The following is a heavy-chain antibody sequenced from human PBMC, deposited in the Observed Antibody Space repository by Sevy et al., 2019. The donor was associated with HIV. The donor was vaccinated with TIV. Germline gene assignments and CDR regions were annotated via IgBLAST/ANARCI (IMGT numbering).Heavy chain of an antibody. J-gene: IGHJ6*02. CDR2: ISPGDSET. D-gene: IGHD3-3*01. CDR3: ARAYYDFWSGYYTSYYYYGMDV. CDR1: GYSFTTYW. Sequence: GESLKISCQGSGYSFTTYWVGWVRQMPGKGLEWMGVISPGDSETRYNSSFRGQVTISVDKSISTAYLQWTSLKASDTAMYYCARAYYDFWSGYYTSYYYYGMDVWGQWTTVTVSS. V-gene: IGHV5-51*01.